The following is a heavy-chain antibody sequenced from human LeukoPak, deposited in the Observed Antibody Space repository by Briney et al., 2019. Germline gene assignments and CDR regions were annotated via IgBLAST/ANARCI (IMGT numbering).Heavy chain of an antibody. J-gene: IGHJ4*02. CDR2: ISGSSNYI. D-gene: IGHD2-21*02. V-gene: IGHV3-21*05. Sequence: GGSLRLSCAASGFNFNNYAMNWVRQAPGEGLEWVSFISGSSNYIYYADSLKGRFTISRDNAKNSLYLQMNSLRAEDTAVYYCARDFRHCGGDCYSERHYYFDFWGQGALVTVSS. CDR1: GFNFNNYA. CDR3: ARDFRHCGGDCYSERHYYFDF.